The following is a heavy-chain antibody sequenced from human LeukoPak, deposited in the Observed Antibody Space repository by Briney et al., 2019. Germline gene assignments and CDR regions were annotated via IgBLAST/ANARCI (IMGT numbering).Heavy chain of an antibody. V-gene: IGHV1-46*01. D-gene: IGHD6-19*01. Sequence: ASVKVSCKASGYTFTSYYMHWVRQAPGQGLEWMGIINPSGGSTSYAQKFQGRVTMTRDTSTSTVYMELSSLRSEDTAVYYCARDSSTRSSGDGMDVWGQGTTVTLSS. CDR2: INPSGGST. CDR3: ARDSSTRSSGDGMDV. J-gene: IGHJ6*02. CDR1: GYTFTSYY.